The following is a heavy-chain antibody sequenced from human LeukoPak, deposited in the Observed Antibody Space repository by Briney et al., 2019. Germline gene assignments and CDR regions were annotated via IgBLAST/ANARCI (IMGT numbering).Heavy chain of an antibody. CDR2: INLNSGGT. V-gene: IGHV1-2*02. CDR3: ARTFYDTLDSDAFDF. CDR1: GYTFTGYY. Sequence: GASVTVSCKASGYTFTGYYMHWVRQAPGQGLEWMGWINLNSGGTNYAQKFQGRVTMTRDTSISTAYMELSRLRSDDTAVYYCARTFYDTLDSDAFDFWGQGTMVIVSS. D-gene: IGHD2/OR15-2a*01. J-gene: IGHJ3*01.